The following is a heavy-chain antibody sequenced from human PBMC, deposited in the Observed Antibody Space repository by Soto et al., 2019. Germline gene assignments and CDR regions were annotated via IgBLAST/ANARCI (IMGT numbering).Heavy chain of an antibody. J-gene: IGHJ6*02. CDR1: GFTFSSYA. V-gene: IGHV3-30-3*01. Sequence: GGSLRLSCAASGFTFSSYAMHWVRQAPGKGLEWVAVISYDGSNKYYADSVKGRFTISRDNSKNTLYLQMNSLRAEDTAVYYCAREILKSSQEPMDVWGQGTTVTVSS. CDR2: ISYDGSNK. CDR3: AREILKSSQEPMDV. D-gene: IGHD3-9*01.